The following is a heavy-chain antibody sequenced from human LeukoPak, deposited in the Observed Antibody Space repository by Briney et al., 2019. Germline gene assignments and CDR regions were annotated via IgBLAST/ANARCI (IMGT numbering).Heavy chain of an antibody. CDR3: ARDGRFSSGSSNWFDP. CDR2: IYSGGST. J-gene: IGHJ5*02. CDR1: GFTFRSHG. D-gene: IGHD6-19*01. V-gene: IGHV3-53*01. Sequence: GGSLRLSCAASGFTFRSHGMHWVRQAPGKGLEWVSVIYSGGSTYYADSVKGRFTISRDNSKNTLYLQMNSLRAEDTAVYYCARDGRFSSGSSNWFDPWGQGTLVTVSS.